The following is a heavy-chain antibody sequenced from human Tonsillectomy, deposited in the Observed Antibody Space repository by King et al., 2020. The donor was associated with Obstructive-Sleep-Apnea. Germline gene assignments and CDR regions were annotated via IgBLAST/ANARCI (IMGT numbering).Heavy chain of an antibody. D-gene: IGHD5-18*01. CDR2: INPNSGGT. J-gene: IGHJ4*02. V-gene: IGHV1-2*02. CDR3: AIWLSGYFDY. CDR1: GYTFTDYY. Sequence: VQLVESGAEVREPGASLKVSCKASGYTFTDYYIHWVRQAPGQGLEWMGWINPNSGGTNSAQNFQGRVTMTRDTSINTAYMELSRLRSDDTAVYYCAIWLSGYFDYWGQGTLVTVSS.